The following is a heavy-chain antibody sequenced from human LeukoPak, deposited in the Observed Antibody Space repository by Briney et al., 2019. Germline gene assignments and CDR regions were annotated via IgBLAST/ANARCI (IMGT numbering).Heavy chain of an antibody. J-gene: IGHJ4*02. CDR3: AKERDSSGYFDY. Sequence: GGSLRLSCAASGVSFSGYAMSWVRQAPGKGLEWVSAICGSGGGTYYADSVKGRFTISRDNSKKILYLQMNSLRVEDTALYYCAKERDSSGYFDYWGQGTLVTASS. CDR2: ICGSGGGT. D-gene: IGHD3-22*01. V-gene: IGHV3-23*01. CDR1: GVSFSGYA.